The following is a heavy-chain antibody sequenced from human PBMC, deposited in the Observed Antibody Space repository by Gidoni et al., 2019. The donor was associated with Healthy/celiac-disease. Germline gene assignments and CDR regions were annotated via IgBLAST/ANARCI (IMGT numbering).Heavy chain of an antibody. CDR1: AFTFSSYY. D-gene: IGHD6-13*01. J-gene: IGHJ3*02. Sequence: QVQLVESGGGLVQPGGSLRLSCEASAFTFSSYYMSWIRQAPGKGLEWVSYISSSSSYTNYADSVKGRFTISRDNAKNSLYLQMNSLRAEDTAVYYCARVYIAADRNWYDAFDIWGQGTMVTVSS. CDR3: ARVYIAADRNWYDAFDI. V-gene: IGHV3-11*06. CDR2: ISSSSSYT.